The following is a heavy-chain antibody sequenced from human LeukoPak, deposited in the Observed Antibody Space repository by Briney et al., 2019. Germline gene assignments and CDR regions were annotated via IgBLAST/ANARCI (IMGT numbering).Heavy chain of an antibody. V-gene: IGHV4-4*07. J-gene: IGHJ4*02. Sequence: SETLSLTCTVSGGSISSYYWSWIRQPAGKGLEWIGRIYSSGSTNYNPSLKSRVTMSVDTSKNQFPLKVSSVTAADTAFYYCARDGVVGATDYFDYWGQGTLVTVSS. D-gene: IGHD1-26*01. CDR2: IYSSGST. CDR1: GGSISSYY. CDR3: ARDGVVGATDYFDY.